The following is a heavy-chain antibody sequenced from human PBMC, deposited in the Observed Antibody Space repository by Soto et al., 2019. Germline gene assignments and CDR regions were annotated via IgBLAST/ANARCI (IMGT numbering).Heavy chain of an antibody. CDR3: ARTPSPYCGGDCHDDYYYYYGMDV. J-gene: IGHJ6*02. Sequence: GASVKVSCKASGGTFSSYAISWVRQAPGQGLEWMGGIIPIFGTANYAQKFQGRVTITADKSTSTAYMELSSLRSEDTAVYYCARTPSPYCGGDCHDDYYYYYGMDVWGQGTTVTVSS. D-gene: IGHD2-21*02. CDR2: IIPIFGTA. V-gene: IGHV1-69*06. CDR1: GGTFSSYA.